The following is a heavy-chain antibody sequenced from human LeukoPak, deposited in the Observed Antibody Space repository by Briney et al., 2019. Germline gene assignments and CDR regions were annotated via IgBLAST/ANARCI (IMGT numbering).Heavy chain of an antibody. Sequence: GGSLRLSCAASGFTFSRYAMHWVRQAPGKGLEWVALISYDDPDKYYADSVKGRFTISRDDSKNTLYMQMNSLRAEDTAVYYCAKGTFGGDAFDIWGQGTMVTVSS. CDR2: ISYDDPDK. D-gene: IGHD3-10*01. V-gene: IGHV3-30*18. J-gene: IGHJ3*02. CDR1: GFTFSRYA. CDR3: AKGTFGGDAFDI.